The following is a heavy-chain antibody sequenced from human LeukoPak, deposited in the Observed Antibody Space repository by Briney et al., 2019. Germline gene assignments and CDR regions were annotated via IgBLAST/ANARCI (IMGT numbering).Heavy chain of an antibody. CDR1: GGSISSNY. J-gene: IGHJ4*02. Sequence: KPSETLSLTCTVSGGSISSNYWSWIRQPPGKGLEWIGFMFYSGSTNYNPSLKSRVTISVDTSKNQFSLKLSSVTAADTAVYYCAGWEDPRDRDYWGQGTLVTVSS. CDR3: AGWEDPRDRDY. V-gene: IGHV4-59*01. CDR2: MFYSGST. D-gene: IGHD1-26*01.